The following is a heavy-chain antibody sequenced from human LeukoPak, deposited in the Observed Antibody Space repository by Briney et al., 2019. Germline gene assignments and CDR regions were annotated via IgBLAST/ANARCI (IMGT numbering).Heavy chain of an antibody. CDR1: DGSITRSSYY. Sequence: SETLSLTCTVSDGSITRSSYYWGWIRQTPGEGLDWIGSIYYTGIAYYNPSLQGRVTMSVDTSKNQFSLKLNPVTVADTAVYYCARLRVTTGFDYWDQGIPVTVSS. J-gene: IGHJ4*02. CDR2: IYYTGIA. D-gene: IGHD2-21*02. V-gene: IGHV4-39*01. CDR3: ARLRVTTGFDY.